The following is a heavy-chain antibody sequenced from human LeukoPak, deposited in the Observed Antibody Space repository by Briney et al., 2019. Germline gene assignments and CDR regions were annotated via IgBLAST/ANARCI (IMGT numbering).Heavy chain of an antibody. CDR3: ARHKYSSGWPPEGAFDI. CDR1: GDSISSGSDY. Sequence: PSETLSLTCTVCGDSISSGSDYWNWIRQPARKGLGWIGHIYTSGSTDYNASLKRRVTISVDTSKNQFSLKLSSVTAADTAVYYCARHKYSSGWPPEGAFDIWGQGTMVTVSS. CDR2: IYTSGST. J-gene: IGHJ3*02. V-gene: IGHV4-61*09. D-gene: IGHD6-19*01.